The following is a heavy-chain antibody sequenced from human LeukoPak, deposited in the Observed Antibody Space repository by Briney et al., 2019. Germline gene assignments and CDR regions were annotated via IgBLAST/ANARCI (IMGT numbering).Heavy chain of an antibody. V-gene: IGHV3-73*01. Sequence: GGSLRLSCAASGFTFSGSAMHWVRQASGKGLEWVGRIRSKANSYATAYAASVKGRFTISRDDSKNTAYLQMNSLKTEDTAVYYCYIAAAGGSDYWGQGTLVTVSS. CDR2: IRSKANSYAT. CDR1: GFTFSGSA. J-gene: IGHJ4*02. D-gene: IGHD6-13*01. CDR3: YIAAAGGSDY.